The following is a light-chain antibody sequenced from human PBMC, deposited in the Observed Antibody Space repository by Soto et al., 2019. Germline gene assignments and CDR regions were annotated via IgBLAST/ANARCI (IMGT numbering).Light chain of an antibody. CDR3: QQYNSYPYT. J-gene: IGKJ2*01. CDR2: DAS. V-gene: IGKV1-5*01. Sequence: DIPMTQSPSTLSASVGDRVTITCRASQSISNWLAWYQQNPGKAPKLLIYDASSLETGVPSRFSGSGSGTELTLTISSLQPDDSATYYCQQYNSYPYTFGQGTKLEIK. CDR1: QSISNW.